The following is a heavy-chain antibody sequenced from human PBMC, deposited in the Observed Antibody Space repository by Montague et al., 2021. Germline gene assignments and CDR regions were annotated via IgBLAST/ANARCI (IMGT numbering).Heavy chain of an antibody. J-gene: IGHJ4*02. CDR2: TYYRSKWYN. V-gene: IGHV6-1*01. CDR3: ARDLQGQWLVLLLL. Sequence: CAIFGDSVSSNSAAWNWIRQSPSRGLEWLGRTYYRSKWYNDYAVYVKSRIIINPDTSKNQLSLQLNSVTPEDTAVYYCARDLQGQWLVLLLLRGQGTLVTVSS. D-gene: IGHD6-19*01. CDR1: GDSVSSNSAA.